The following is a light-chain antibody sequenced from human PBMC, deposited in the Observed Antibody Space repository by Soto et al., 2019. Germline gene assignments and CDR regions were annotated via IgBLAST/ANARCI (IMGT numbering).Light chain of an antibody. J-gene: IGKJ1*01. Sequence: DIQWTQSQSSLSASIGDRVTIAFRGGQGIDNYLKWYQQKPEEAPNLLIYATTSLQSRVPTRFSGSGSRTEFTLTISILQREDFAIYCYQQSYSSTWTFGQGTKVDIK. CDR1: QGIDNY. V-gene: IGKV1-39*01. CDR2: ATT. CDR3: QQSYSSTWT.